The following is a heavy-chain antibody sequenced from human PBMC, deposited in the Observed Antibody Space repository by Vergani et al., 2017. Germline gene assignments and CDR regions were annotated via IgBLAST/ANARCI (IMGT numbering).Heavy chain of an antibody. D-gene: IGHD1-1*01. V-gene: IGHV5-51*01. Sequence: EVELVQSGPEMRKPGESLKISRKGSEYSFGNYWIGWVRQMPGKGLEWMGIIYPADSDTRYSPSFQGQVTISADKSISTAFLQWDSLKASDTALYYCARHTTYTDSGGQGTLVTVSS. CDR2: IYPADSDT. CDR1: EYSFGNYW. J-gene: IGHJ4*02. CDR3: ARHTTYTDS.